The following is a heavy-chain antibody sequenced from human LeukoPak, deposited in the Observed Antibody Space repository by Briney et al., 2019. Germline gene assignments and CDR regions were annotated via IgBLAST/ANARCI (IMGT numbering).Heavy chain of an antibody. CDR1: GGSISSSSYY. CDR3: ARVDSILDYGSGSYRTNPPLIDY. Sequence: PSETLSLTCTVSGGSISSSSYYWGWIRQPPGKGLEWIGSIYYSGSTYYNPSLKSRVTISVDTSKNQFSLKLSSVTAADTAVYYCARVDSILDYGSGSYRTNPPLIDYWGQGTLVTVSS. J-gene: IGHJ4*02. D-gene: IGHD3-10*01. V-gene: IGHV4-39*07. CDR2: IYYSGST.